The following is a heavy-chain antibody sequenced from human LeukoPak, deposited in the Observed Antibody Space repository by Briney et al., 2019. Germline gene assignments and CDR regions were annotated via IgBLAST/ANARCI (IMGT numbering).Heavy chain of an antibody. Sequence: ASVKVSCKASGGTFSSYAISWVRQAPGQGLEWMGRIIPILGIANYAQKFQGRVTITADKSTSTAYMELSSLRPEDTAVYYCARDSSYNWNEDDYWGQGTLVTVSS. CDR1: GGTFSSYA. J-gene: IGHJ4*02. CDR3: ARDSSYNWNEDDY. V-gene: IGHV1-69*04. D-gene: IGHD1-1*01. CDR2: IIPILGIA.